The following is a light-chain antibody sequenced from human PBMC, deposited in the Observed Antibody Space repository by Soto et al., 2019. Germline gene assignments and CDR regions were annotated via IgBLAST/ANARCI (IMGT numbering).Light chain of an antibody. CDR2: DAS. J-gene: IGKJ5*01. V-gene: IGKV1-27*01. CDR3: PKYNSAPIT. CDR1: QGISDY. Sequence: DIQMTQSPSSLSASVGDRVTITCRASQGISDYLAWYQQKPGKVPKLLIYDASTLQSGVPSRFSGSGSGTDFTLTISSLQPEDVATYYCPKYNSAPITFGQGTRLEI.